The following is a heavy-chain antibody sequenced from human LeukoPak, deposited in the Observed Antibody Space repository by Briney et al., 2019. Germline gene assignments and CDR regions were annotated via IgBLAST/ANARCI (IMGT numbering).Heavy chain of an antibody. V-gene: IGHV3-21*01. CDR2: ISSSSSYI. J-gene: IGHJ4*02. CDR1: GFTFSSYT. Sequence: PGGSLRLSCAASGFTFSSYTMNWVRQAPGKGLEWVSSISSSSSYIYYAESVKGRFTMSRDNAKNSLYLQMNSLRAEDTAVYYCARATTYDILTGYFDYWGQVTLVTVSS. D-gene: IGHD3-9*01. CDR3: ARATTYDILTGYFDY.